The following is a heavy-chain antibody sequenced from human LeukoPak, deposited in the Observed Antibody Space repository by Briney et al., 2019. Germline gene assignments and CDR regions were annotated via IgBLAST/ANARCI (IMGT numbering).Heavy chain of an antibody. J-gene: IGHJ4*02. D-gene: IGHD5-18*01. Sequence: GGSLRLSCAASGFTFSSYAMSWVRQAPGKGLEWVSAISGSGGSTYYADSVKGRFTISRDNSKNTLYRQMNSLRAEDTAVYYCAKDLGYSYGSDYWGQGTLVTVSS. V-gene: IGHV3-23*01. CDR1: GFTFSSYA. CDR2: ISGSGGST. CDR3: AKDLGYSYGSDY.